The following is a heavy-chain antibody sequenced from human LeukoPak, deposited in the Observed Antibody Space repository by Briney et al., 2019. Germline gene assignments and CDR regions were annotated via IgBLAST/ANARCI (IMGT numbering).Heavy chain of an antibody. V-gene: IGHV4-34*01. D-gene: IGHD3-10*01. CDR1: GGSFSGYY. Sequence: SETLSLTCAVYGGSFSGYYWSWIRQPPGKGLEWIGEINHSGSTNYNPSLKSRVTISVDTSKNQFSLKLSSVTAADTAVYYCARLRSRGWGQGTLVTVSS. CDR3: ARLRSRG. CDR2: INHSGST. J-gene: IGHJ4*02.